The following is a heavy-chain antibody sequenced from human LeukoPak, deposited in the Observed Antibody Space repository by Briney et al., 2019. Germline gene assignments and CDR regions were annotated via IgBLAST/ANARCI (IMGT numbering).Heavy chain of an antibody. Sequence: SETLSLTCTVSGGSISSYYWSWIRQPPGKGLEWIGYIYYSGSTNYNPSLKSRVTISVDTSKNQFSLKLSSVTAADTAVYYCARDTPHSSGYYFDYWGQGTLVTVSS. CDR3: ARDTPHSSGYYFDY. D-gene: IGHD6-19*01. V-gene: IGHV4-59*01. CDR1: GGSISSYY. J-gene: IGHJ4*02. CDR2: IYYSGST.